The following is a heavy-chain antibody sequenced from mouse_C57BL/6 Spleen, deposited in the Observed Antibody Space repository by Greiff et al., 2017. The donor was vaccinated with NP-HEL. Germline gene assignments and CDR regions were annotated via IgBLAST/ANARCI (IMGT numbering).Heavy chain of an antibody. D-gene: IGHD1-1*01. CDR2: INPSSGYT. CDR3: ALTTVVGTFDV. Sequence: QVHVKQSGAELARPGASVKMSCKASGYTFTSYTMHWVKQRPGQGLEWIGYINPSSGYTKYNQKFKDKATLTADKSSSTAYMQLSSLTSEDSAVYYCALTTVVGTFDVWGTGTTVTVSS. CDR1: GYTFTSYT. J-gene: IGHJ1*03. V-gene: IGHV1-4*01.